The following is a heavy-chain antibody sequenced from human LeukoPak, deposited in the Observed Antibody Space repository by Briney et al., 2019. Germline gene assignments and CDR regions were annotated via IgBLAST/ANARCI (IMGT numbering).Heavy chain of an antibody. J-gene: IGHJ4*02. CDR1: GFSFTSYA. D-gene: IGHD6-13*01. Sequence: GGSLRLSCAASGFSFTSYAMSWVRQAPGKGLEWVSAITGSGGTKYYADSVRGRFTISRDNSKNTLYVQMNSLRVEDTAVYYCAKGSIAAHDAKTTLDYWGQGTLVTVSS. CDR3: AKGSIAAHDAKTTLDY. CDR2: ITGSGGTK. V-gene: IGHV3-23*01.